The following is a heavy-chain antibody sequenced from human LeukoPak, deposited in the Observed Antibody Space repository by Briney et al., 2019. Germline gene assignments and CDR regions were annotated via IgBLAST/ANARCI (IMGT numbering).Heavy chain of an antibody. CDR2: ISYDGSNK. J-gene: IGHJ4*02. CDR3: ARAPIPWGSSGWYTDH. Sequence: PGRSLRLSCAASGFTFSSYAMHWVRQAPGKGLEWVAVISYDGSNKYYADSVKGRFTISRDNSKNTLYLQMNSLRAEDTAVYYCARAPIPWGSSGWYTDHWGQGTLVTVSS. V-gene: IGHV3-30-3*01. CDR1: GFTFSSYA. D-gene: IGHD6-19*01.